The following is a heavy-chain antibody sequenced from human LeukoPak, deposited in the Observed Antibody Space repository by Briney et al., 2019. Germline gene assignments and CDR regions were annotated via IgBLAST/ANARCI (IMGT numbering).Heavy chain of an antibody. CDR3: AKDLIPRFYDSSGYPGV. CDR1: GFTFSSYG. Sequence: GGSLRLSCAASGFTFSSYGMHWVRQAPGKGLEWVAFIRYDGSNKYYADSVKGRFTISRDNSKNTLYLQMNSLRAEDTAVYYCAKDLIPRFYDSSGYPGVWGQGTLVTVSS. V-gene: IGHV3-30*02. CDR2: IRYDGSNK. D-gene: IGHD3-22*01. J-gene: IGHJ4*02.